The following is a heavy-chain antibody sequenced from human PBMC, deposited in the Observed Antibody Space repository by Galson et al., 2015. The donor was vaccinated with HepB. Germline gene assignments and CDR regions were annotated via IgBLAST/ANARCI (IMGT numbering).Heavy chain of an antibody. D-gene: IGHD3-10*01. J-gene: IGHJ4*02. CDR3: ARGLRDGTSGMFYFDS. V-gene: IGHV4-34*01. Sequence: ETLSLTCAVYAGSFSNYYWTWIRQAPEKVLEWIGEMHHSGSSNYNPSLISRVTISLDTSKNQFSLNLNSVTAADTAVYYCARGLRDGTSGMFYFDSWGQGTPVTVSS. CDR2: MHHSGSS. CDR1: AGSFSNYY.